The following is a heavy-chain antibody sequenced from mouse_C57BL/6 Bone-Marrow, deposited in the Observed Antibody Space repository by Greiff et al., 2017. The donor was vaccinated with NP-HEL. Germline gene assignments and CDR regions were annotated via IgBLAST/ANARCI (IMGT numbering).Heavy chain of an antibody. V-gene: IGHV7-3*01. J-gene: IGHJ2*01. CDR2: IRNKANGYTT. CDR3: ARYATATFDY. D-gene: IGHD1-2*01. Sequence: EVKLMESGGGLVQPGGSLSLSCAASGFTFTDYYMSWVRQPPGKALEWLGFIRNKANGYTTEYSASVKGRFTISRDNSQSILYLQMNALRAEDSATYYCARYATATFDYWGQGTTLTVSS. CDR1: GFTFTDYY.